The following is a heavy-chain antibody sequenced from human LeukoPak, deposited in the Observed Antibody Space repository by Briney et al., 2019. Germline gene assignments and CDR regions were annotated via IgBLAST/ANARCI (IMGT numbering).Heavy chain of an antibody. V-gene: IGHV4-4*07. J-gene: IGHJ6*03. CDR3: ARTEALAYYYYMDV. D-gene: IGHD1-1*01. CDR2: IYTSGST. Sequence: SETLSLTCTVSGGSISSYYWSWIRQPAGKGLEWIGRIYTSGSTNYNPSLKSRVAMSVDTSKNRFSLKLSSVTAADTAVSYCARTEALAYYYYMDVWGKGTTVTVSS. CDR1: GGSISSYY.